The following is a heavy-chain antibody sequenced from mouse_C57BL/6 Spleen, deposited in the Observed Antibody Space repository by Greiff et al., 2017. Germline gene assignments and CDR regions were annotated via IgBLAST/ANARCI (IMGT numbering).Heavy chain of an antibody. D-gene: IGHD4-1*01. J-gene: IGHJ3*01. CDR1: GYTFTGYW. V-gene: IGHV1-9*01. CDR3: ARWGLANWLFAY. Sequence: QVQLQQSGAELMKPGASVKLSCKATGYTFTGYWIEWVKQRPGHSLEWIGEILPGSGSTNYNEKFKGKATFTADTSSNTAYMQLSSLTTEDSAIYYCARWGLANWLFAYWGQGTLVTVSA. CDR2: ILPGSGST.